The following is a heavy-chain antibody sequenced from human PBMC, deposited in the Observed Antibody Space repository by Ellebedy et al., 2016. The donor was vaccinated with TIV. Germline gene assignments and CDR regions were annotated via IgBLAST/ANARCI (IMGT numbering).Heavy chain of an antibody. CDR3: TRQTDSCHDY. J-gene: IGHJ4*02. D-gene: IGHD2-2*01. V-gene: IGHV3-73*01. CDR1: GFTFSDSH. Sequence: GESLKISXVASGFTFSDSHMHWVRQASGKGLEWIGRIRRKTDNFATAYAASVKGRFTISRDDSRNTAYLQMNSLRSEDTAVYYCTRQTDSCHDYWGQGTLVTVSS. CDR2: IRRKTDNFAT.